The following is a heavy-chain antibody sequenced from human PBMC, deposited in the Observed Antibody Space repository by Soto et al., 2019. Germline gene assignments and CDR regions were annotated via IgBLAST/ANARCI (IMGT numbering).Heavy chain of an antibody. CDR1: GFTFSSYG. V-gene: IGHV3-30*18. CDR3: AKDVGSSSLGYYYYGMDV. J-gene: IGHJ6*02. D-gene: IGHD6-6*01. Sequence: GGSLRLSCAASGFTFSSYGMLWVRQAPGKGLEWVAVISYDGSNKYYADSVKGRFTISRDNSKNTLCLQMNSLRAEDTAVYYCAKDVGSSSLGYYYYGMDVWGQGTTVTVSS. CDR2: ISYDGSNK.